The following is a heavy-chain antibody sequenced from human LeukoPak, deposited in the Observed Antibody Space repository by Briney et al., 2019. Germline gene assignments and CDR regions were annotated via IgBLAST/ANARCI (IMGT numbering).Heavy chain of an antibody. CDR3: ARGHYYDDRSEGDCFDP. CDR2: INHTGST. D-gene: IGHD3-22*01. V-gene: IGHV4-34*01. J-gene: IGHJ5*02. CDR1: GGSFIGYY. Sequence: SETLSLTCAVYGGSFIGYYWSWVRQPPGKGLEWIGEINHTGSTNYNPSLKSRVTISVDTSKNRFSLKLGSVTAADTAVYYCARGHYYDDRSEGDCFDPWGQGTLVTVSS.